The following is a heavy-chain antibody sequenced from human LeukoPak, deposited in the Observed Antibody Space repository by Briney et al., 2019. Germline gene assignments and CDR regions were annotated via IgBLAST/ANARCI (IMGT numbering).Heavy chain of an antibody. CDR1: GYTFTSYG. V-gene: IGHV1-18*01. CDR2: ISAYNGNT. CDR3: ARACYYDSSGYYCPFDY. Sequence: ASVKVSCKASGYTFTSYGISWVRQAPGQGLEWMGWISAYNGNTNYAQKLQGRVTMTTDTSTNTAYMELRSLRSDDTAVYYCARACYYDSSGYYCPFDYWGQGTLVTVSS. J-gene: IGHJ4*02. D-gene: IGHD3-22*01.